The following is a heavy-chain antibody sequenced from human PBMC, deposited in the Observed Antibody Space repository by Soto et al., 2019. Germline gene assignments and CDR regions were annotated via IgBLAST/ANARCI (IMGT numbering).Heavy chain of an antibody. J-gene: IGHJ5*02. CDR2: IIPIFGTA. D-gene: IGHD2-21*02. CDR3: ARDQRGDRHDCYAWWFDP. CDR1: GGTFSSYA. Sequence: QVQLVQSGAEVKKPGSSVKVSCKASGGTFSSYAISWVRQAPGQGLEWMGGIIPIFGTANYAQKFQGRVTITADEFTSNGYMELRSLISEDRAVYYCARDQRGDRHDCYAWWFDPWGQGPLVSVSS. V-gene: IGHV1-69*01.